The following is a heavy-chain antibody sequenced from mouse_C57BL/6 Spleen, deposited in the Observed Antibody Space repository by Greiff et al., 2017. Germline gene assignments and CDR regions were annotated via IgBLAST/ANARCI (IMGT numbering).Heavy chain of an antibody. CDR2: IYPGDGDT. V-gene: IGHV1-82*01. CDR3: ADGDDYGLSY. CDR1: GYAFSSSW. D-gene: IGHD2-4*01. J-gene: IGHJ3*01. Sequence: QVQLKQSGPELVKPGASVKISCKASGYAFSSSWMNWVKQRPGKGLEWIGRIYPGDGDTNYNGKFKGKATLTADKSSSTAYMQPSSLTSEDSAVYFCADGDDYGLSYWGQGTLVTVSA.